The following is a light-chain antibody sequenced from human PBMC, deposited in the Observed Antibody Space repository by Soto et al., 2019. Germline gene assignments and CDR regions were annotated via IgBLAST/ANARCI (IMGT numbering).Light chain of an antibody. CDR2: GAS. CDR3: QQYGSSRGT. Sequence: ELVMTQSPGTLSLSPGERATLSCSASQSVSSSYLAWYQQKPGKAPRLLIYGASSRATGIPERFSGSGSGTDFTLTISRLQPEDFAVYYCQQYGSSRGTFGQGTKVDI. CDR1: QSVSSSY. J-gene: IGKJ1*01. V-gene: IGKV3-20*01.